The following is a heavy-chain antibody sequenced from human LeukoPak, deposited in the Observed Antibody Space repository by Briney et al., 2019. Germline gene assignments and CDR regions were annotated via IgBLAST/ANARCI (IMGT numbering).Heavy chain of an antibody. CDR2: IKQDGSEK. Sequence: PGGSLRLSCAASGFTFSSYWMSWVRQAPGKGLEWVANIKQDGSEKYYVDSVKGRFTISRDNAKNSLYLQMNSLRAEDTAVYYCARDPVWGSYRYGASLFDYWGQGTLVTVSS. D-gene: IGHD3-16*02. CDR3: ARDPVWGSYRYGASLFDY. V-gene: IGHV3-7*01. CDR1: GFTFSSYW. J-gene: IGHJ4*02.